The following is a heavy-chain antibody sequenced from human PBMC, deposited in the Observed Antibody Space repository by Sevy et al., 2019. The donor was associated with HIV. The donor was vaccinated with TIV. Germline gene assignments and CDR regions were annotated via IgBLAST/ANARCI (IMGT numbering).Heavy chain of an antibody. CDR1: GGSISSSSYY. CDR2: IYYSGST. V-gene: IGHV4-39*02. Sequence: SETLSLTCTVSGGSISSSSYYWGWISQPPGKGLEWIGSIYYSGSTYYNPSLKSRVTISVDTSKNQFSLKLSSVTAADTAVYYCARDDGGSRGSYYYYGMDVWGQGTTVTVSS. D-gene: IGHD2-15*01. CDR3: ARDDGGSRGSYYYYGMDV. J-gene: IGHJ6*02.